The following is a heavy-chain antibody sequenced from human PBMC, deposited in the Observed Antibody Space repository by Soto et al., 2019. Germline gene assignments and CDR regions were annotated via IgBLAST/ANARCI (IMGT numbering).Heavy chain of an antibody. Sequence: SVKVSCKASGCTVTSFTVQWVRQARGQRLEWIGWSVVGSGNTNYAQKFQERVTISWDMSTSTAYMELSSLRSEDTAVYYCAADPRQLLFGLGGMDVWGQ. D-gene: IGHD2-2*01. J-gene: IGHJ6*02. CDR2: SVVGSGNT. CDR1: GCTVTSFT. V-gene: IGHV1-58*01. CDR3: AADPRQLLFGLGGMDV.